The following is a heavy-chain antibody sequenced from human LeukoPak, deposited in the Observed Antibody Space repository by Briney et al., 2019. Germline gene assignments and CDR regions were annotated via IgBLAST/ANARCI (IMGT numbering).Heavy chain of an antibody. D-gene: IGHD4-17*01. CDR3: AKDINPGGATVTQGFQH. V-gene: IGHV3-43D*03. CDR2: ISWDGGST. J-gene: IGHJ1*01. Sequence: GGSLRLSCAASGFTFDDYAMHWVRQAPGKGLEWVSLISWDGGSTYYADSVKGRFTISRDNSKNSLYLQMNSLRAEDTALYYCAKDINPGGATVTQGFQHWGQGTLVTVSS. CDR1: GFTFDDYA.